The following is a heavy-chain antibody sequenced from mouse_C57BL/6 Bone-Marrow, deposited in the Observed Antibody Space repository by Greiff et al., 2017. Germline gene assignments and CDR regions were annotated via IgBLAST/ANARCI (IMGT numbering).Heavy chain of an antibody. Sequence: VQLQQSVAELVRPGASVKLSCTASGFNIKNTYMHWVKQRPEQGLEWIGRIDPANGNTKYAPKFQGKATITADTSSNTAYLQRSSLTSEDTAIYYCARSPYSSGYLAWFAYWGQGTLVTVSA. CDR3: ARSPYSSGYLAWFAY. D-gene: IGHD3-2*02. V-gene: IGHV14-3*01. J-gene: IGHJ3*01. CDR2: IDPANGNT. CDR1: GFNIKNTY.